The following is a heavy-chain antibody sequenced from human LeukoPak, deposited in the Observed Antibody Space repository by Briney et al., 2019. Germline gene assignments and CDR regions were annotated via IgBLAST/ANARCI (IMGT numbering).Heavy chain of an antibody. CDR1: GFTFSSYA. V-gene: IGHV3-23*01. J-gene: IGHJ6*02. Sequence: PGGSLRLSCAASGFTFSSYAMSWARQAPGKGLEWVSAISGSGGSTYYADSVKGRFTTSRDDSKNTLYLQMNSLRAEDTAVYYCAKVALNYYGSGSYYGMDVWGQGTTVTVSS. D-gene: IGHD3-10*01. CDR3: AKVALNYYGSGSYYGMDV. CDR2: ISGSGGST.